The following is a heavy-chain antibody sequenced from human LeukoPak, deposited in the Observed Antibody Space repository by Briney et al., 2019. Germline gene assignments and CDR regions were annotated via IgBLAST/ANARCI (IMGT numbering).Heavy chain of an antibody. Sequence: GGSLRLSCAASGFTFSSCSMNWVRQAPGKGLEWVSYISSGSSSIYYADSVKGRFTISRDNAENSLYLQMNSLRDEDTAVYYCSAISYLAFDIWGQGTMVTVSP. J-gene: IGHJ3*02. V-gene: IGHV3-48*02. CDR2: ISSGSSSI. CDR1: GFTFSSCS. D-gene: IGHD2/OR15-2a*01. CDR3: SAISYLAFDI.